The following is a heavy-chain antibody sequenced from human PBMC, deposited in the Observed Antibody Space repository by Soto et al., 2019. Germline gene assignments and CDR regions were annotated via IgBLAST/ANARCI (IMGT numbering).Heavy chain of an antibody. CDR1: GYTFTSYY. Sequence: ASVKVSCKASGYTFTSYYMHWVRQAPGQGLEWMGIINPSGGSTSYAQKFQGRVTMTRDTSTSTVYMELSSLRSEDTAVYYCAREGYSGYDRLGRFLNDYYYYGMDVWGQGTTVTVSS. CDR3: AREGYSGYDRLGRFLNDYYYYGMDV. CDR2: INPSGGST. J-gene: IGHJ6*02. D-gene: IGHD5-12*01. V-gene: IGHV1-46*01.